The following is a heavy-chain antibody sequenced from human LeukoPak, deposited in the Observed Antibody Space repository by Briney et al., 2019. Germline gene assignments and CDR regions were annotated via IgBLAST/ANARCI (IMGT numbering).Heavy chain of an antibody. Sequence: ASVKVSCKASGGTFSSYAISWVRQAPGQGLEWMGWINPNSGGTNYAQKFQGRVTMTRDTSISTAYMELSRLRSDDTAVYYCARGQVRITMIVVAPQFDPWGQGTLVTVSS. V-gene: IGHV1-2*02. CDR3: ARGQVRITMIVVAPQFDP. CDR1: GGTFSSYA. D-gene: IGHD3-22*01. CDR2: INPNSGGT. J-gene: IGHJ5*02.